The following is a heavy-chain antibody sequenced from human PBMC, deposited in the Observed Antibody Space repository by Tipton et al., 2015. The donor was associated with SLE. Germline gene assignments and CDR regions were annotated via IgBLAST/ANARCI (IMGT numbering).Heavy chain of an antibody. Sequence: TLSLTCAVYGGSFSGYHWTWIRQPPGQGLEWIGEIADTGSPNYHPPLKSRVTISVDTSKNQFSLKLSSVTAADTAVYYCARGRGSYGGYYYYYYMDVWGKGTTVTVSS. CDR1: GGSFSGYH. J-gene: IGHJ6*03. CDR2: IADTGSP. D-gene: IGHD5-18*01. CDR3: ARGRGSYGGYYYYYYMDV. V-gene: IGHV4-34*01.